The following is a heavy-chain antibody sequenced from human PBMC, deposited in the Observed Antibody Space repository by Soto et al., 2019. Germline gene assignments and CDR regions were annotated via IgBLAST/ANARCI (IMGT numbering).Heavy chain of an antibody. CDR3: ARVVTPSSYYYYGMDV. J-gene: IGHJ6*02. Sequence: SVKVSCKAPGGTLSRYAISWVRQAPGHGLEWMGGIIPIFGTANYAQKFQGRVTITADESTSTAYMELSSLRCEDTAVYYGARVVTPSSYYYYGMDVWGQGTTVTVSS. V-gene: IGHV1-69*13. CDR1: GGTLSRYA. D-gene: IGHD2-21*02. CDR2: IIPIFGTA.